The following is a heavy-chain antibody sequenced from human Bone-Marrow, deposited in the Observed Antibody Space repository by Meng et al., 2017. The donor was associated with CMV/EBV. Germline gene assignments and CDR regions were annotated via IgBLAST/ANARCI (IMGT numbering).Heavy chain of an antibody. J-gene: IGHJ6*02. V-gene: IGHV1-18*01. Sequence: ASVKVSCKASGYTFSSYGISWVRQAPGQGLEWMGWISAYNGNTNYAQKLQGRVTMTTDTSTSTAYMELRSLRSDDTAVYYCAREPPGDDYYYGMDVWGQGTTVTVSS. D-gene: IGHD3-10*01. CDR2: ISAYNGNT. CDR1: GYTFSSYG. CDR3: AREPPGDDYYYGMDV.